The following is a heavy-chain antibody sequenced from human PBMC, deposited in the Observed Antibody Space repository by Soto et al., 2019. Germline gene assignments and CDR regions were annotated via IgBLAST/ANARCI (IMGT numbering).Heavy chain of an antibody. CDR3: ERDIMGTNYYYYGMDV. CDR1: GGSISSYY. V-gene: IGHV4-59*01. Sequence: NPSETLSLTCTVSGGSISSYYWSWIRQPPGKGLEWIGYIYYSGSTNYNPSLKSRVTISVDTSKNQFSLKLSSVTAADTAVYYCERDIMGTNYYYYGMDVWGQGTTVTVSS. CDR2: IYYSGST. J-gene: IGHJ6*02. D-gene: IGHD2-8*01.